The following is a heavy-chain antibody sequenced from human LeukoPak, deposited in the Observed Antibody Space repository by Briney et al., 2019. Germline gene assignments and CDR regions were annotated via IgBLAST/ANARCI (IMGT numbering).Heavy chain of an antibody. J-gene: IGHJ4*02. D-gene: IGHD5-24*01. CDR3: AREGVRDAYNPAGYHFDY. V-gene: IGHV1-46*01. Sequence: ASVKVSCKASGYTFTSYYMHWVRQAPGQGLEWMGIINPIRGSTTYAQKFQGRVTMTWDTSTSTVYMDLSSLRSEDTAVYYCAREGVRDAYNPAGYHFDYWGQGTLVTVSS. CDR1: GYTFTSYY. CDR2: INPIRGST.